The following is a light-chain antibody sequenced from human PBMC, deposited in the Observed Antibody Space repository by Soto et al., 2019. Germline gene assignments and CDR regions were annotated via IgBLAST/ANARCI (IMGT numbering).Light chain of an antibody. CDR3: QQYNVYPLT. CDR1: QDINSW. CDR2: AAS. Sequence: DVPMTQSRSSLSASVGDRVTNTCWASQDINSWLAWYQQKPGQAPKSLIYAASSLQTGVPTRFSGSESGTDFTLTISSLQPEDSATYYCQQYNVYPLTFGGGTKVEIK. J-gene: IGKJ4*01. V-gene: IGKV1D-16*01.